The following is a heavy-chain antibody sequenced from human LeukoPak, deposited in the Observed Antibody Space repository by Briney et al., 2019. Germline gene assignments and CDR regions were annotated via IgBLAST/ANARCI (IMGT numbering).Heavy chain of an antibody. CDR1: GYTFTGYY. CDR3: ARTIWKGRYFDY. CDR2: INPNSGGT. J-gene: IGHJ4*02. V-gene: IGHV1-2*02. D-gene: IGHD3-3*01. Sequence: ASVKVSCKSSGYTFTGYYMHWVRQAPGQGLEWMGWINPNSGGTNYAQKFQGRVTMTRDTSISTAYMELSRLRSDDTAVYYCARTIWKGRYFDYWGQGTLVTVSS.